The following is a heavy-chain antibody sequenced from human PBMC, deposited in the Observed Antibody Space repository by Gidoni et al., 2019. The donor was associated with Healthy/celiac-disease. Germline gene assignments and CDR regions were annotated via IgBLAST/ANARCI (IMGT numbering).Heavy chain of an antibody. CDR3: AKDGPSGGSCCDAFDI. D-gene: IGHD2-15*01. CDR1: GFTFDAYA. J-gene: IGHJ3*02. V-gene: IGHV3-9*01. Sequence: EVQLVESGGGLVQPGRSLRLSCAASGFTFDAYAMHWVRQAPGKGLEWVSGISWNSGSIGYADSVKGRFTISRDNAKNSLYLQMNSLRAEDTALYYCAKDGPSGGSCCDAFDIWGQGTMVTVSS. CDR2: ISWNSGSI.